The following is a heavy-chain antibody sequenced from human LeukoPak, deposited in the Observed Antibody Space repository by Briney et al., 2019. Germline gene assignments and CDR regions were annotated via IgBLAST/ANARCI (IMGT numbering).Heavy chain of an antibody. J-gene: IGHJ6*03. Sequence: PGGSLRLSCAASGFTFSSYAMHWVRQAPGKGLEWVAVISYDGSNKYYADSVKGRFTISRDNSKNTLYLQMNSLRAEDTAVYYCAKELDTAMVIMDVWGKGTTVTVSS. D-gene: IGHD5-18*01. CDR1: GFTFSSYA. CDR2: ISYDGSNK. V-gene: IGHV3-30-3*01. CDR3: AKELDTAMVIMDV.